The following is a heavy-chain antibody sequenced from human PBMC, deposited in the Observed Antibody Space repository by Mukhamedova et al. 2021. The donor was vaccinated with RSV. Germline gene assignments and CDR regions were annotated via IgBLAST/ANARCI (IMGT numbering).Heavy chain of an antibody. V-gene: IGHV3-49*02. J-gene: IGHJ4*02. D-gene: IGHD1-26*01. CDR3: SREDVVLGTKT. Sequence: TWARQAPGKGLEWIAFIRNKAFGEATEYAVSVKGRCTMSRDDAKSIAHLQMNSLKTEDTAVDYCSREDVVLGTKTGGQG. CDR2: IRNKAFGEAT.